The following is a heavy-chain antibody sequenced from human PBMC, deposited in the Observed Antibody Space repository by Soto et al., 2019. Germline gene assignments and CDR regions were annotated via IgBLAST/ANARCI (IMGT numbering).Heavy chain of an antibody. Sequence: GASLKISCAASGFTFSSYAMSWVRQAPGKGLEWVSAISGSGGSTYYADSVKGRFTISRDNSKNTLYLQMNSLRAEDTAVYYCAKDGTTNWFDPWGQGTLVTVSS. CDR1: GFTFSSYA. CDR2: ISGSGGST. V-gene: IGHV3-23*01. D-gene: IGHD1-1*01. CDR3: AKDGTTNWFDP. J-gene: IGHJ5*02.